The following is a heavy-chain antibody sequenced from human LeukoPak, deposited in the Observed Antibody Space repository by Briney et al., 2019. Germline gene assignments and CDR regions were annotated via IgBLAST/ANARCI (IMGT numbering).Heavy chain of an antibody. CDR2: INHSGST. CDR1: GGSFSGYY. J-gene: IGHJ4*02. V-gene: IGHV4-34*01. CDR3: ARNLGYYGSGSYLDY. Sequence: PSETLSLTCAVYGGSFSGYYWSWIRQPPGKGLEWIGEINHSGSTNYNPSLKSRVTISVDTSKNQFSLKLSSVTAADTAVYYCARNLGYYGSGSYLDYWGQGTLVTVSS. D-gene: IGHD3-10*01.